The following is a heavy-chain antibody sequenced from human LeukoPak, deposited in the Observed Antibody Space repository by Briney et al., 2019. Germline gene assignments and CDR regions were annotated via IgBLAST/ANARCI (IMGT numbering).Heavy chain of an antibody. CDR2: IYDSGTT. V-gene: IGHV4-39*01. J-gene: IGHJ4*02. D-gene: IGHD6-13*01. CDR3: ARRIAAAVYYFDY. CDR1: RGSITSRSYY. Sequence: SETLSLTCTVSRGSITSRSYYWAWIRQPPGKGLEWIGSIYDSGTTYYSPSLESRVTISVDTSKNQFSLSLRSVTAADTALYYCARRIAAAVYYFDYWGQGTRVTVSS.